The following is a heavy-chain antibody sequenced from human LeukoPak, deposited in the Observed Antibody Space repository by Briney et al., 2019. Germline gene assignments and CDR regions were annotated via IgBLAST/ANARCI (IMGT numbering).Heavy chain of an antibody. CDR1: GFTFDDYT. CDR3: AKDGLVEDTAMYFDY. Sequence: PGGSLRLSCAASGFTFDDYTMHWVRQAPGKGLEWVSLISWDGGSTYYADSVKGRFTISRDNSKNSLYLQMNSLRTEDTALYYCAKDGLVEDTAMYFDYWGQGTLVTVSS. D-gene: IGHD5-18*01. J-gene: IGHJ4*02. CDR2: ISWDGGST. V-gene: IGHV3-43*01.